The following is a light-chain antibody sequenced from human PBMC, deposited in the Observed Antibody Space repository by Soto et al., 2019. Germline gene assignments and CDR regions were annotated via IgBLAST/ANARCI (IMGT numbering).Light chain of an antibody. V-gene: IGLV2-8*01. CDR1: SSDVGGYNY. Sequence: QSALTQPPSASGSPGQSVTISCTGTSSDVGGYNYVSWYQQHPGKAPKPMIYEVSKRTAGVPDRFSGSKSGNTASLTVSGLQADDEDDYYCSSYAGSNHFVFGGGTNLTVL. J-gene: IGLJ3*02. CDR2: EVS. CDR3: SSYAGSNHFV.